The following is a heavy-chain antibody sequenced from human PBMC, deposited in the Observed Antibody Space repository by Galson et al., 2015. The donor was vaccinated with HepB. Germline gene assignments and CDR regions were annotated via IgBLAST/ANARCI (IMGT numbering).Heavy chain of an antibody. D-gene: IGHD3-10*01. CDR1: GFTFDDYG. Sequence: SLRLSCAASGFTFDDYGMSWVRQAPGKGLEWVPGINWNGGSTGYADSVKGRFTISRDNAKNSLYLQMNSLRAEDTALYYCARWFGEGPFYLDYWGQGTLVTVSS. J-gene: IGHJ4*02. CDR3: ARWFGEGPFYLDY. V-gene: IGHV3-20*04. CDR2: INWNGGST.